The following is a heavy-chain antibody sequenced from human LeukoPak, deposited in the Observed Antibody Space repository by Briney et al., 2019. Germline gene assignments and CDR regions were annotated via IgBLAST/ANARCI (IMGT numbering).Heavy chain of an antibody. V-gene: IGHV5-51*01. CDR1: GYSFTSYW. CDR3: ARRQGSSPTGFDY. Sequence: ESLKISCKGSGYSFTSYWIAWVRQMPGKGLEWMGIIYPGDSDTRYSPSYQGQVTISADKSISTAYLQWSSLKASDTAMYYCARRQGSSPTGFDYWGQGTLVTVSS. D-gene: IGHD6-13*01. CDR2: IYPGDSDT. J-gene: IGHJ4*02.